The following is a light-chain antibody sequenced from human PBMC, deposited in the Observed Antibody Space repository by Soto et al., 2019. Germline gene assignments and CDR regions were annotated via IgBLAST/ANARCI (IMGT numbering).Light chain of an antibody. V-gene: IGKV3-20*01. J-gene: IGKJ4*01. Sequence: EIVLTQSPGTLSLSPGERATRSCRASQSVSSGYLAWYQQKPGQAPRLLIYGASSRATGSPDRFSGSGSGTDFTLTISRLEPEDFAVYYCQQYGSSPITFGGGTKVEIK. CDR2: GAS. CDR1: QSVSSGY. CDR3: QQYGSSPIT.